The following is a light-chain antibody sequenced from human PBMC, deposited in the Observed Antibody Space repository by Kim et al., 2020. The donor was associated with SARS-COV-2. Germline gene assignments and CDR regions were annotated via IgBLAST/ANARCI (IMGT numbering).Light chain of an antibody. CDR1: SGDVGAYNH. CDR2: DVN. CDR3: CSYTSTYTWV. Sequence: QSALTQPASVSGSPGQSIAISCTGTSGDVGAYNHVSWYQQHPGKVPKLMIYDVNNRPSGVSDRFSGSKSGNTASLTISGLQAEDEADYYCCSYTSTYTWVFGGGTQLTVL. V-gene: IGLV2-14*03. J-gene: IGLJ3*02.